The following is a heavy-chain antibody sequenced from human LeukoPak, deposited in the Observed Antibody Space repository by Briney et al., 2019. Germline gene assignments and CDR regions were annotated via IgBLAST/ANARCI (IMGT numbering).Heavy chain of an antibody. CDR2: IYYSGST. J-gene: IGHJ5*02. CDR3: ASSSSWYWFDP. V-gene: IGHV4-31*03. CDR1: SGSISSGGYY. Sequence: SQTLSLTCTVSSGSISSGGYYWSWVRQHPGKGLEWIGYIYYSGSTYYNPSLKSRVTISVDTSKNQFSLKLSSVTAADTAVYYCASSSSWYWFDPWGQGTLVTVSS. D-gene: IGHD6-13*01.